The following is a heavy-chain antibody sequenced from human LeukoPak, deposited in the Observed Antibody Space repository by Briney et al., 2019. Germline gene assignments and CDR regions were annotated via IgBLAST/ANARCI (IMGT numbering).Heavy chain of an antibody. V-gene: IGHV3-23*01. CDR3: AKTVSGSYSYQGGDY. J-gene: IGHJ4*02. Sequence: PGGSLTLSCAASGFTFSSYAMSWVRQAPGKGLEWVSAIRGSGENTNYADSVKGRFTMSRDNSRNMLYLQMNSLRDEDMAKYYCAKTVSGSYSYQGGDYWGQGTLVTVSS. D-gene: IGHD3-16*02. CDR1: GFTFSSYA. CDR2: IRGSGENT.